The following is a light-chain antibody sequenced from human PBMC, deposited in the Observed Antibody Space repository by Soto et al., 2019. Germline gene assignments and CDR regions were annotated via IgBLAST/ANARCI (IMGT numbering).Light chain of an antibody. J-gene: IGKJ1*01. CDR2: GAL. CDR1: QSVSSN. Sequence: EIVMTQSPATLSVSPGERATLSCRASQSVSSNLAWYQQKSGQAPRLLIYGALTRATGIPARFSGSGSGTEFTLTISSLQSEDFAVYYCQQYNNWPGTFGQGTKVDIK. V-gene: IGKV3-15*01. CDR3: QQYNNWPGT.